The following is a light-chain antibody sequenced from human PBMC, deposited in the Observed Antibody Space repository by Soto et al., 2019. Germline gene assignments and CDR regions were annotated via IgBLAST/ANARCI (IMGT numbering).Light chain of an antibody. CDR2: DAS. Sequence: DIQMTQSPATLSASVGDRVTITCRASQTINRWLAWYQQKPGKAPQVLIYDASTLESGVPSRFSGSGSGTESTLTIKNMQTDDLENYYCQQYSSLWTFGPATKV. CDR3: QQYSSLWT. CDR1: QTINRW. J-gene: IGKJ1*01. V-gene: IGKV1-5*01.